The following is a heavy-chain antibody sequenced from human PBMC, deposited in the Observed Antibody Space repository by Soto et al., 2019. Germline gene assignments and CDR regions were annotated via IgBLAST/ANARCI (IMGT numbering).Heavy chain of an antibody. D-gene: IGHD1-26*01. CDR3: ARASGSSYWFDP. CDR1: GYTFTSYA. Sequence: ASVKVSCKASGYTFTSYAMHWLRQAPGQRLEWMGWISAYNGNTNYAQKLQGRVTMTTDTSTSTAYMELRSLRSDDTAVYYCARASGSSYWFDPWGQGTLVNVSS. CDR2: ISAYNGNT. V-gene: IGHV1-18*01. J-gene: IGHJ5*02.